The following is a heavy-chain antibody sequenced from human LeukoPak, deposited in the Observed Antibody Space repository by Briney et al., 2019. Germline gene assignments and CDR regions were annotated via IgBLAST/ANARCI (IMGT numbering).Heavy chain of an antibody. V-gene: IGHV4-4*02. D-gene: IGHD3-22*01. CDR3: AREQPHYXDDNWSDP. J-gene: IGHJ5*02. CDR2: IYHSGST. Sequence: SGTLSLTCAVSGGSISSSNWWSWVRQPPGKGLEWIGEIYHSGSTNYNPSLKSRVTISVDKSKNQFSLKLSSVTAADTAVYYCAREQPHYXDDNWSDPWGQGTXXTVSS. CDR1: GGSISSSNW.